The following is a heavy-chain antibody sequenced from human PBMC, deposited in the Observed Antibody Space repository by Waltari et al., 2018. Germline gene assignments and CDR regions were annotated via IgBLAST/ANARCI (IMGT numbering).Heavy chain of an antibody. Sequence: QVQLVESGGGVVQPGRSLRLSCAASGFTFSSYGMHWVRQAPGKGLEWVAFIWYDGSNKYYADSVKGRFTISRDNSKNTLYLQMNSLRAEDTAMYYCAKDYYGGNSGNIDYWGQGTLVTVSS. D-gene: IGHD2-21*02. CDR3: AKDYYGGNSGNIDY. CDR1: GFTFSSYG. V-gene: IGHV3-30*02. CDR2: IWYDGSNK. J-gene: IGHJ4*02.